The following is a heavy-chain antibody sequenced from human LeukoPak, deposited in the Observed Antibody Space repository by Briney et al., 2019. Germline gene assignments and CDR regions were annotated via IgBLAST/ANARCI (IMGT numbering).Heavy chain of an antibody. CDR2: IYSGGST. V-gene: IGHV3-66*02. J-gene: IGHJ4*02. CDR1: GFTFSSYW. Sequence: PGGSLRLYCAASGFTFSSYWMSWVRQAPGKGLEWVSVIYSGGSTYYADSVKGRFTISRDNSKNTLYLQMNSLRAEDTAVYYCARDAGLGGGPYFDYWGQGTLVTVSS. D-gene: IGHD1-26*01. CDR3: ARDAGLGGGPYFDY.